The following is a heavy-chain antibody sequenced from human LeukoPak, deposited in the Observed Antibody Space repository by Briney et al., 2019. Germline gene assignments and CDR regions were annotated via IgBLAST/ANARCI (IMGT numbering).Heavy chain of an antibody. Sequence: SGTLSLTCTVDGRSLNSYSWSWNRQPAGKGLEWIGRIYSSGSTNYNSSLKSRVSMSVDTSKNQFSLKLTSVTAADTAVYYCARGGKATVVTMWGQGILVTVSS. J-gene: IGHJ4*02. CDR3: ARGGKATVVTM. D-gene: IGHD4-23*01. CDR2: IYSSGST. V-gene: IGHV4-4*07. CDR1: GRSLNSYS.